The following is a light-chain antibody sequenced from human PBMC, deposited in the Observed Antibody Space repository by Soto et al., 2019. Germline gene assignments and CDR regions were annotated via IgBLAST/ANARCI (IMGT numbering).Light chain of an antibody. V-gene: IGKV3-20*01. CDR1: QTVSSTY. CDR2: GTS. Sequence: EIVLTQSPGTLSVSPGERATLSCRASQTVSSTYLAWYRQKPGQAPRLLMYGTSSRASDIPDRFSGSGSGTDFTPTINRLEPEDFAVSYCHQYGTSPYTFGQGTKLDIK. J-gene: IGKJ2*01. CDR3: HQYGTSPYT.